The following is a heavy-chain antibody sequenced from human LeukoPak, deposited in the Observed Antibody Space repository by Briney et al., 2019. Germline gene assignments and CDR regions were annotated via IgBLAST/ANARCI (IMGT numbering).Heavy chain of an antibody. CDR1: GGSISGGY. CDR2: VYNSGST. D-gene: IGHD4-11*01. Sequence: SETLSLTCTVSGGSISGGYWSWIRQPPGRGLEWIGYVYNSGSTNYNPSLKSRVTISVDTSKSQFALKLSSVTAADTAVYYCAKSYFDYSTYYSYYFNLWGQGALVTVSS. CDR3: AKSYFDYSTYYSYYFNL. V-gene: IGHV4-4*09. J-gene: IGHJ4*02.